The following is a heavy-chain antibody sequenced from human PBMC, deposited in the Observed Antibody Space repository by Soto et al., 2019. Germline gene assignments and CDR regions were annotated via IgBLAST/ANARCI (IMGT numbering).Heavy chain of an antibody. CDR1: GFTFSRYS. Sequence: EVQLVESGGGLVKPGGSLRLSCAASGFTFSRYSMNWVRQAPGKGLAWVSSISSSSSYIYYADSVKGRFTISRDNATNSLYLQMNCVRAEDTAVYYCARCATGTGDKLWFFDYWGQGTLVTVSS. D-gene: IGHD1-1*01. V-gene: IGHV3-21*01. J-gene: IGHJ4*02. CDR2: ISSSSSYI. CDR3: ARCATGTGDKLWFFDY.